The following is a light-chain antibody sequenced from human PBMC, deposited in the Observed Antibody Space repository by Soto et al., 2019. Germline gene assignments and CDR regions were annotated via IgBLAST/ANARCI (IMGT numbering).Light chain of an antibody. CDR2: EVS. Sequence: QSALTQPPSASGSPGQSVTISCTGTSSDVGGYNYVSWYQQHPGKAPKLMIYEVSKRPSGVPDRFSGSKSGNTASLTVSGLQAEDEADYYCSSYAGSNHFRYVFGTGTTVTVL. V-gene: IGLV2-8*01. CDR1: SSDVGGYNY. CDR3: SSYAGSNHFRYV. J-gene: IGLJ1*01.